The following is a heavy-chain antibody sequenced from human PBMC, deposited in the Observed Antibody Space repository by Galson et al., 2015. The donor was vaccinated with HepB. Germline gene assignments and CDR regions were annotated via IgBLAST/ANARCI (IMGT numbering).Heavy chain of an antibody. CDR3: ARRVEGNFDF. CDR1: GFSFNIYT. CDR2: ILSNGNT. J-gene: IGHJ4*02. Sequence: SLRLSCAASGFSFNIYTMGWVRQAPRRGLEWVPAILSNGNTYYTDSVKGRFTISRDNSKKTLDLQMNSLRVEDTAVYFCARRVEGNFDFWGQGTLVTVSS. D-gene: IGHD3-10*01. V-gene: IGHV3-23*01.